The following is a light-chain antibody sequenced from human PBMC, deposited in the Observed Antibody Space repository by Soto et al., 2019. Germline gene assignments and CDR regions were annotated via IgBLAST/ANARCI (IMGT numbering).Light chain of an antibody. V-gene: IGKV3-11*01. Sequence: EIVLTQSPATLSLSPGERATLSCRASQSVSSYLAWYQQKPGQAPRLLIYDASNRATGIPARFSGSGSGTDFTLTISSLEPEDFAVYYGQQRSNWPTVFTFGPGTKVYIK. CDR3: QQRSNWPTVFT. CDR2: DAS. J-gene: IGKJ3*01. CDR1: QSVSSY.